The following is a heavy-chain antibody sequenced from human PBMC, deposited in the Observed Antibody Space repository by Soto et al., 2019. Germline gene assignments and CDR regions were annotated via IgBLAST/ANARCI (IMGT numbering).Heavy chain of an antibody. J-gene: IGHJ6*02. V-gene: IGHV2-26*01. CDR2: IFSSGEK. CDR1: GFSLRNGRMG. CDR3: ARRGSSEPYYYGMDV. D-gene: IGHD3-22*01. Sequence: ESGPTLVNPTETLTLTCTVSGFSLRNGRMGVSWIRQPPGKALEWLAHIFSSGEKSSSTSLKSRLTISKDASKSQVVLTMTNMDPMDTATYYCARRGSSEPYYYGMDVWGPGTTVTVSS.